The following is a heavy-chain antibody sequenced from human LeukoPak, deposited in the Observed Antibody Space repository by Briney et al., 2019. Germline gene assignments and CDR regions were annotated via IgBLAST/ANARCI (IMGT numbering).Heavy chain of an antibody. Sequence: SETLSLTCAVYGGSFSGYYWSWIRQPAGKGLEWIGRIYTSGSTNYNPSLKSRVTMSVDTSKNQFSLKLSSVTAADTAVYYCARDLGAYGMDVWGQGTTVTVSS. V-gene: IGHV4-4*07. CDR3: ARDLGAYGMDV. CDR2: IYTSGST. CDR1: GGSFSGYY. D-gene: IGHD3-16*01. J-gene: IGHJ6*02.